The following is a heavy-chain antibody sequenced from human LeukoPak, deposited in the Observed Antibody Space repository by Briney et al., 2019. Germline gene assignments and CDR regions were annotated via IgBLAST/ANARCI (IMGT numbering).Heavy chain of an antibody. Sequence: GGSLRLSCAASGFTFSNTWMSWVRQAPGKGLEWVGRIKSKTDGGTTDYAAPVKGRFTIQRDDSKNTLYLQMNSLKTEDTAVYYCTTDLIGTYYDFPLDYWGQGTLVTVSS. CDR2: IKSKTDGGTT. CDR3: TTDLIGTYYDFPLDY. D-gene: IGHD3-3*01. J-gene: IGHJ4*02. V-gene: IGHV3-15*01. CDR1: GFTFSNTW.